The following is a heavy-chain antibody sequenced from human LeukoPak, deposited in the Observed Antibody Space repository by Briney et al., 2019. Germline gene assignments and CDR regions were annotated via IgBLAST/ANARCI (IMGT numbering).Heavy chain of an antibody. CDR3: ARDPGSP. D-gene: IGHD2-15*01. V-gene: IGHV3-21*01. J-gene: IGHJ5*02. CDR1: GITLSNYG. CDR2: ISSSSSYI. Sequence: GGSLRLSCVVSGITLSNYGMSWVRQAPGKGLEWVSSISSSSSYIYYADSVKGRFTISRDNAKNSLYLQMNSLRAEDTAVYYCARDPGSPWGQGTLVTVSS.